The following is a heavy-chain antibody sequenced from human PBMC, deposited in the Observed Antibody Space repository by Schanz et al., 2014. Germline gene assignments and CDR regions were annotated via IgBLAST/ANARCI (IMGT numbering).Heavy chain of an antibody. Sequence: VQLEQSGAEVKKPGSSVKVSCKASGGTFSTYTISWVRQAPGQGLEWMGRIIPILGIANYAQNFQDRVTITADKSTNTAYMELTSLRSEDTAVYYCAGTYCSSTSCYTGYYYMDVWGKGTTXTVSS. D-gene: IGHD2-2*02. CDR3: AGTYCSSTSCYTGYYYMDV. J-gene: IGHJ6*03. V-gene: IGHV1-69*02. CDR1: GGTFSTYT. CDR2: IIPILGIA.